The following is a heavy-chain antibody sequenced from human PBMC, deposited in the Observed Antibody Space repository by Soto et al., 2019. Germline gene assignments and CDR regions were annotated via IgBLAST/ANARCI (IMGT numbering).Heavy chain of an antibody. D-gene: IGHD4-17*01. CDR2: IYSGGST. V-gene: IGHV3-66*01. Sequence: GGSLRLSCEASGFAVSNNYMSWVRQAPGKGLEWVSVIYSGGSTYYADSVKGRFTISRDNSKNTLYLQMNSLRAEDTAVYYCARGKNYGDYYYYGMDVWGQGTTVTVSS. CDR3: ARGKNYGDYYYYGMDV. J-gene: IGHJ6*02. CDR1: GFAVSNNY.